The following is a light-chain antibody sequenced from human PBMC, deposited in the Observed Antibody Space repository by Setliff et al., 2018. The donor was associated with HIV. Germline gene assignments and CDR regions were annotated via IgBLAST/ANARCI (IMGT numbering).Light chain of an antibody. Sequence: GDRVTITCRASQDISSYFAWYQQKPGKAPKLLIYDASTLQSGVPSRFSGSGSVTEFTLTISSLQPEDFATYYCQQLDSYPLTFGGGTKVDIK. CDR2: DAS. V-gene: IGKV1-9*01. J-gene: IGKJ4*01. CDR3: QQLDSYPLT. CDR1: QDISSY.